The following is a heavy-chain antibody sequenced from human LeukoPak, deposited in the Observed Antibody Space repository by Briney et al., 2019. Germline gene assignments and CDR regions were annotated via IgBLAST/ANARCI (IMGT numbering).Heavy chain of an antibody. CDR1: GFTFSSYA. CDR2: ISYDGSNK. CDR3: SRNMIGPEMAMTPAFDI. Sequence: GGSLRLSCAASGFTFSSYAMHWVRQAPGKGLEWVAVISYDGSNKYYADSVKGRFTISRDNSKNTLYLQMNSLRAEDTAVYYWSRNMIGPEMAMTPAFDIWGQGTMVTVSS. D-gene: IGHD5-24*01. J-gene: IGHJ3*02. V-gene: IGHV3-30*04.